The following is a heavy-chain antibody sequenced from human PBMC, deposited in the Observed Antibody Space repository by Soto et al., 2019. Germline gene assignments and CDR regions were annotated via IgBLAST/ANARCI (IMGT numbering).Heavy chain of an antibody. CDR1: GYTFINYY. CDR3: ARSLTTLTTLLDY. CDR2: INPNGGT. Sequence: ASVKVSCKASGYTFINYYMHWVREAPGQGLEWMGWINPNGGTNYAQKFQGRVTMTRDTSISTAYMELSRLRSDDTAVYYCARSLTTLTTLLDYWGQGTLVTVSS. J-gene: IGHJ4*02. D-gene: IGHD4-17*01. V-gene: IGHV1-2*02.